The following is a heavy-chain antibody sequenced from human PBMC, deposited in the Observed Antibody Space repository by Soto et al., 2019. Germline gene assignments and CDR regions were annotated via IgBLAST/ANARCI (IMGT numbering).Heavy chain of an antibody. Sequence: GGSLRLSCTASGFAFRSHAMQWVRQAPGKGLEWVAVISSDGATKYVADSLKGRFTISRDNFESTMSLQMNNLRPEDTALYYCARSSVHIAAAGRLDLWGPGTLVTVS. D-gene: IGHD6-13*01. CDR1: GFAFRSHA. V-gene: IGHV3-30*14. CDR3: ARSSVHIAAAGRLDL. CDR2: ISSDGATK. J-gene: IGHJ5*02.